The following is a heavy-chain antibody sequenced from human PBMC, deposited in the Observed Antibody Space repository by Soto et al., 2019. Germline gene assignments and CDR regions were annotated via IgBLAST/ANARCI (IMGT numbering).Heavy chain of an antibody. CDR3: ARDGGGSGYDEYNWFDP. V-gene: IGHV4-31*03. J-gene: IGHJ5*02. CDR1: GGSISSGGYY. Sequence: SETLSLTCTVSGGSISSGGYYWSWIRQHPGKGLEWIGYIYYSGSTYYNPSLKSRVTISVDTSKNQFSLKLSSVTAADTAVYYCARDGGGSGYDEYNWFDPWGQGTLVTVSS. CDR2: IYYSGST. D-gene: IGHD5-12*01.